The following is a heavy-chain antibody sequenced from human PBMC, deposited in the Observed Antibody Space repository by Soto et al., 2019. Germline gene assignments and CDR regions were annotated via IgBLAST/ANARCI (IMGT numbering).Heavy chain of an antibody. CDR2: ISAYNGNT. V-gene: IGHV1-18*01. CDR3: ARSGLWFGEFSDY. CDR1: GYTFTSYG. Sequence: ASVKFSCKASGYTFTSYGISWVRQAPGQVLECMVWISAYNGNTNYXXKLQGRVXXTTDTSTSTAXMELRXLRSDDTAVYYCARSGLWFGEFSDYWCEGSLVTVFS. D-gene: IGHD3-10*01. J-gene: IGHJ4*02.